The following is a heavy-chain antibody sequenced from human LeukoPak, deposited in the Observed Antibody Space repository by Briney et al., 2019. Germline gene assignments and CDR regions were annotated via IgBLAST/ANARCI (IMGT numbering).Heavy chain of an antibody. CDR3: ATDLGENWFDP. V-gene: IGHV1-69*13. Sequence: ASVKVSCKASGGTFSSYAISWVRQAPGQGLEWMGGIIPIFGTANYAQKFQGSVTITADESTSTAYMELSSLRSEDTAVYYCATDLGENWFDPWGQGTLVTVSS. CDR2: IIPIFGTA. CDR1: GGTFSSYA. J-gene: IGHJ5*02. D-gene: IGHD3-3*01.